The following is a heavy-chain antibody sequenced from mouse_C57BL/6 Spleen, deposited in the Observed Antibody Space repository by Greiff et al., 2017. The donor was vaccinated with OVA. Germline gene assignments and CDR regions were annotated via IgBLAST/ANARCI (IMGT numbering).Heavy chain of an antibody. Sequence: EVQLVESGGDLVKPGGSLKLSCAASGFTFSSYGMSWVRQTPDKRLEWVATISSGGSYTYYPDSVKGRFTISRDNAKNTLYLQMSSLKSEDTAMYYCARHGGPYYFDYWGQGTTLTVSS. CDR3: ARHGGPYYFDY. CDR1: GFTFSSYG. V-gene: IGHV5-6*01. J-gene: IGHJ2*01. CDR2: ISSGGSYT.